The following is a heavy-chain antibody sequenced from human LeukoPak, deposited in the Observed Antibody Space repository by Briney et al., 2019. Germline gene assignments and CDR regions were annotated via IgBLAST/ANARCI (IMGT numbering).Heavy chain of an antibody. V-gene: IGHV4-4*07. CDR1: GGSISGYY. J-gene: IGHJ4*02. CDR3: ARRPGPIFGVVISRYFDY. D-gene: IGHD3-3*01. Sequence: SETLSLTCTVSGGSISGYYWGWIRQPAGKGLEWIGRIFSSGDATYNPSLKSRVTMSVDTSKNQFSLRLKSVTAADTAVYYCARRPGPIFGVVISRYFDYWAREPWSPSPQ. CDR2: IFSSGDA.